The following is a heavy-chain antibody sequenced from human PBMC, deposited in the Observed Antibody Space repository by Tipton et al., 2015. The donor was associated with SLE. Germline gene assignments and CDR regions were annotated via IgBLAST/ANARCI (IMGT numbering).Heavy chain of an antibody. Sequence: SLRLSCAASGFTFSSYEMNWVRQAPGKGLEWVAVISYDGSNKYYADSVKGRFTISRDNSKNTLYLQMKSLRVEDTAVYYCANSDDCSDTTTSCYNYWGQGTLVTVSS. J-gene: IGHJ4*02. CDR1: GFTFSSYE. CDR2: ISYDGSNK. CDR3: ANSDDCSDTTTSCYNY. V-gene: IGHV3-30-3*01. D-gene: IGHD2-2*02.